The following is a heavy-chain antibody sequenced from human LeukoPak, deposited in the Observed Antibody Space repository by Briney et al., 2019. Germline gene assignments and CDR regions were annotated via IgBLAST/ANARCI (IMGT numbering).Heavy chain of an antibody. J-gene: IGHJ4*02. CDR2: IIPIFGTA. D-gene: IGHD3-3*01. V-gene: IGHV1-69*13. CDR1: GATFSSYA. Sequence: ASVNLSCKASGATFSSYAISWVRQAPGQGLEWMGGIIPIFGTATYAQNFHCRVATTSDESTSTAYMELSSLRSEDTGVYYCASGFWSGYYAGAYWGQGTLVTVSS. CDR3: ASGFWSGYYAGAY.